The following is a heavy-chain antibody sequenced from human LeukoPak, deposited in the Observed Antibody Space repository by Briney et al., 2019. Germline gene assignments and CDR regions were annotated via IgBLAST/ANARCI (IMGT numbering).Heavy chain of an antibody. J-gene: IGHJ4*02. CDR2: ISSSSSYI. D-gene: IGHD3-10*01. V-gene: IGHV3-21*04. CDR1: GFTFSSYS. Sequence: GGSLRLSCAASGFTFSSYSMNWVRQAPGKGLEWVSSISSSSSYIYYADSVKGRFTISRDNAKNSLYLQMNSLTAEDTALYYCAKDSPMVRGVIDYWGQGTLVTASS. CDR3: AKDSPMVRGVIDY.